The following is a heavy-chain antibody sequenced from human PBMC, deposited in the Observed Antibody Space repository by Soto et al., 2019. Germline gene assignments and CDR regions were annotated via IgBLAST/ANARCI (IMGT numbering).Heavy chain of an antibody. CDR1: GFTFSSYA. CDR3: ARNDFWSGYYTAEYFQH. CDR2: ISYDGSNK. V-gene: IGHV3-30-3*01. Sequence: QVQLVESGGGVVQPGRSLRLSCAASGFTFSSYAMHWVRQAPGKGLEWVAVISYDGSNKYYADSVKGRFTISRDNSKNTLYLKMNSLRAEDTAVYYCARNDFWSGYYTAEYFQHWGQGTLVTVSS. J-gene: IGHJ1*01. D-gene: IGHD3-3*01.